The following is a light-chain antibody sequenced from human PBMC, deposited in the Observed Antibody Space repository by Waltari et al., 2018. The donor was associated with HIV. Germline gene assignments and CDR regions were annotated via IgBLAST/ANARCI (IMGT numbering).Light chain of an antibody. CDR2: DVS. CDR3: SSYTTIYTGV. V-gene: IGLV2-14*01. Sequence: QSALTQPASVSESPGQSITISCTGTSSDIGEYNSVSWFQHHPTKAPKLIIFDVSYRSSWVSNRFSGSKSGNTASLTISGLQAEDEADYYCSSYTTIYTGVFGGGTKLTVL. CDR1: SSDIGEYNS. J-gene: IGLJ3*02.